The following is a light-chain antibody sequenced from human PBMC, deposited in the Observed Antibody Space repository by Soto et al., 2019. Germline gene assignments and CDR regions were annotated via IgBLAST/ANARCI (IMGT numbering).Light chain of an antibody. CDR1: QSVRNNY. V-gene: IGKV3-20*01. CDR2: GAS. J-gene: IGKJ1*01. CDR3: HHYGNSPT. Sequence: EIVLTQSPGTLSLSPVERTTLSCMASQSVRNNYLAWYQQKPGQAPRLLIYGASRRATGIPDRFSDSGSGTDFTLTISGLEPEDFAVYYCHHYGNSPTCGQGTKGDIK.